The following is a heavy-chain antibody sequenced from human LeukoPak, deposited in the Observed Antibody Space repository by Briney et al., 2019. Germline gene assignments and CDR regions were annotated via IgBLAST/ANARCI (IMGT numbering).Heavy chain of an antibody. V-gene: IGHV3-23*01. CDR3: VKSRRVGANQRGLFDY. Sequence: GTLSLTCAVSGGSISSSNWWSWVRQPPGKGLEWVSGISASGGSTYYADSVRGRFTISRDNSKNTLYVQMNSLRADDTAVYYCVKSRRVGANQRGLFDYWGQGTLVTVSP. J-gene: IGHJ4*02. D-gene: IGHD1-26*01. CDR2: ISASGGST. CDR1: GGSISSSN.